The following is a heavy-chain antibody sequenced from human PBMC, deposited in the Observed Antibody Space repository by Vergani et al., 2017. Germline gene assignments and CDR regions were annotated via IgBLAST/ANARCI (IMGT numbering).Heavy chain of an antibody. J-gene: IGHJ3*01. CDR3: ARRHTTGWYAMLFGVFDF. D-gene: IGHD2-8*01. CDR2: IYPGDSET. V-gene: IGHV5-51*01. CDR1: GYSFTSYW. Sequence: EVQLVQSGAEVKKPGESLKISCESSGYSFTSYWIGWVRQMPGKGLEWMGIIYPGDSETRYSPPFQGQVTISADKSISTAYLRWSSLKASDTAIYYWARRHTTGWYAMLFGVFDFGGQGKRVTVS.